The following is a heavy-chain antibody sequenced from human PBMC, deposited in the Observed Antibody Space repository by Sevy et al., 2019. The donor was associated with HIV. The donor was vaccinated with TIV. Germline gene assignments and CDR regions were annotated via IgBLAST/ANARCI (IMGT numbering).Heavy chain of an antibody. V-gene: IGHV3-73*01. Sequence: GGSLRLSCAASGFTFSDAAMHWVRQASGKGLEWLGRMRSKANTFASAYAAPAKGRFTISRDESTNTAYLNMSSLGTEDTSIYYCTFSSDDYKYGWDVWGQGTTVTVSS. J-gene: IGHJ6*02. CDR3: TFSSDDYKYGWDV. CDR1: GFTFSDAA. D-gene: IGHD6-6*01. CDR2: MRSKANTFAS.